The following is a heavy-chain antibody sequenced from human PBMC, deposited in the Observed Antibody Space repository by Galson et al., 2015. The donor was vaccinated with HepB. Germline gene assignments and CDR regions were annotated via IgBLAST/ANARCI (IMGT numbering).Heavy chain of an antibody. J-gene: IGHJ2*01. CDR3: ARDRGEGGFFDL. Sequence: SLRLSCAASGFTVSRNYMNWVRQAPGKGLDWVSVINADGATHYADSVKGRFTISRDNSKDTLYLQMNSLTPGDTAVYYCARDRGEGGFFDLWGRGTLVTVSS. D-gene: IGHD3-10*01. CDR2: INADGAT. V-gene: IGHV3-66*02. CDR1: GFTVSRNY.